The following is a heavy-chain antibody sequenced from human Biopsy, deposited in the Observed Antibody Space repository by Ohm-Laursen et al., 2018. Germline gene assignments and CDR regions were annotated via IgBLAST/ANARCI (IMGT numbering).Heavy chain of an antibody. CDR3: AREAIGYQLPCDD. CDR2: IIPILRTT. J-gene: IGHJ4*02. D-gene: IGHD2-2*01. V-gene: IGHV1-69*11. Sequence: EASVKVSCQAPTGTFNSYGIIWVRQAPGQGLEWMGRIIPILRTTAYAQTFLGRVTITADSPTSTVDMELTSLTSDDTAVYFCAREAIGYQLPCDDWGQGTLVTVSS. CDR1: TGTFNSYG.